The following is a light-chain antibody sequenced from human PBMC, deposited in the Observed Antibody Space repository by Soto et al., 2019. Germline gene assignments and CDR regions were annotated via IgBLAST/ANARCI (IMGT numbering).Light chain of an antibody. CDR1: QSVLYSSNNKNY. CDR2: WAS. J-gene: IGKJ2*01. CDR3: QQYYSSPLT. V-gene: IGKV4-1*01. Sequence: DIVMTQSPDSLAVSLGERATINCKSSQSVLYSSNNKNYLAWYQQKPGQSPKMLISWASTRDFGVPDRFSGSVSGTDFPLTISSLQAEDVAVYYCQQYYSSPLTFGQGTKLEI.